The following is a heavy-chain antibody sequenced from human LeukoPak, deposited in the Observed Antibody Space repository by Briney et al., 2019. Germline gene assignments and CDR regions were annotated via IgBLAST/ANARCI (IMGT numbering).Heavy chain of an antibody. J-gene: IGHJ5*02. D-gene: IGHD3-10*01. CDR2: ISGSGGCT. Sequence: GGSLRLSCAASGFTFSSYAMSWVRQAPGKGLEWASAISGSGGCTYYADSVKGRFTISRDNSKNTLYLQMNSLRAEDTAVYYCAKDSARLARGEFDPWGQGTLVTVSS. CDR1: GFTFSSYA. V-gene: IGHV3-23*01. CDR3: AKDSARLARGEFDP.